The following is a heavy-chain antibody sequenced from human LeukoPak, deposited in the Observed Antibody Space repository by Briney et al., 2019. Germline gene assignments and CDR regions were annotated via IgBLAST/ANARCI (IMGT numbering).Heavy chain of an antibody. J-gene: IGHJ4*02. CDR2: ISYDGSNK. CDR1: GFTFSSYA. V-gene: IGHV3-30-3*01. Sequence: SGGSLRLSCAASGFTFSSYAMHWVGQAPGKGLEWVAVISYDGSNKYYADSVKGRFTISRGNSKNTLYLQMNSLRAEDTAVYYCASQSPIADAPFDYWGQGTLVTVSS. D-gene: IGHD6-13*01. CDR3: ASQSPIADAPFDY.